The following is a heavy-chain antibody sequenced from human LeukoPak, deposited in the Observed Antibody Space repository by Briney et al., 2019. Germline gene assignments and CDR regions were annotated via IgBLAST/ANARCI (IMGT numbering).Heavy chain of an antibody. CDR2: ISSSGNYV. Sequence: GGSLRLSCAASGFTFSDYSMNWVRQAPGKGLKWVSSISSSGNYVFYADSMKGRFTISRDSAKNSLYLQMNSLRAEDTAVYYCARDTHASGWSRVSYWGQGTLVTVSS. V-gene: IGHV3-21*01. CDR3: ARDTHASGWSRVSY. D-gene: IGHD6-19*01. CDR1: GFTFSDYS. J-gene: IGHJ4*02.